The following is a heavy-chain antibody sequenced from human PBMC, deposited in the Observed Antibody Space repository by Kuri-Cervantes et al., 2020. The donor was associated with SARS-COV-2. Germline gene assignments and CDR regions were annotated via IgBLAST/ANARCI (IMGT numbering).Heavy chain of an antibody. J-gene: IGHJ3*02. D-gene: IGHD2-15*01. CDR2: ISYDGSNK. V-gene: IGHV3-30-3*01. CDR3: ARPQGYCSGGSCPDAFDI. CDR1: GFTFSSYA. Sequence: GGSLRLSCVASGFTFSSYAMHWVRQAPGKGLEWVAVISYDGSNKYYADSVKGRFTISRDNSKNTLYLQMNSLRAEDTAVYYCARPQGYCSGGSCPDAFDIWGQGTMVTVSS.